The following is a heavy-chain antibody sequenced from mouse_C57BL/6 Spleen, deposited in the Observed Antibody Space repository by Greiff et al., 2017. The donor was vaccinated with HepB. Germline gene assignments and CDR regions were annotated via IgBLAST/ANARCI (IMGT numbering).Heavy chain of an antibody. D-gene: IGHD1-1*01. V-gene: IGHV1-69*01. CDR2: IDPSDSYT. CDR3: ARGYADYYGSSRGYFDV. CDR1: GYTFTSYW. J-gene: IGHJ1*03. Sequence: QVQLQQPGAELVMPGASVKLSCKASGYTFTSYWMHWVKQRPGQGLEWIGEIDPSDSYTNYNQKFKGKSTLTVDKSTSTAYMQLSSLTSEDAAVYYCARGYADYYGSSRGYFDVWGTGTTVTVSS.